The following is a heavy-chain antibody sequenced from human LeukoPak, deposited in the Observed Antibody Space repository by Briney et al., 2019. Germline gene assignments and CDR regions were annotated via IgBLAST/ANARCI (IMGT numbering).Heavy chain of an antibody. D-gene: IGHD4-17*01. Sequence: ASVKVSCKASGYTFTGYYMHWARQAPGQGLEWMGWINPNSGDRNSAQKFQGRVTMTRDTSISTVYMELSRLGPDDTAVYYCARGGVGYGDYDYWGQGTLVTVSS. J-gene: IGHJ4*02. CDR2: INPNSGDR. CDR3: ARGGVGYGDYDY. CDR1: GYTFTGYY. V-gene: IGHV1-2*02.